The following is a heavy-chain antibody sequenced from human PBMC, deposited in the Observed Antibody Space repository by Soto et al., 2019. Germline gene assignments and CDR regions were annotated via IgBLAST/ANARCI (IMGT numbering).Heavy chain of an antibody. Sequence: GGSLRLSCAASGFTFSSYSMNWVRQAPGKGLEWVSSISSSSSYIYYADSVKGRFTISRDNAKNSLYLQMNSLRAEDTAVYYCARTGRKNYGMDVWGRGTTVTVSS. CDR3: ARTGRKNYGMDV. CDR2: ISSSSSYI. V-gene: IGHV3-21*01. J-gene: IGHJ6*02. CDR1: GFTFSSYS.